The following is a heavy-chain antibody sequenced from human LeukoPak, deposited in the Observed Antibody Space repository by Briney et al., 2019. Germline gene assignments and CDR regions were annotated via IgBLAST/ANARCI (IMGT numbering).Heavy chain of an antibody. Sequence: SETLSLTCTVSGYSISSGYYWGWIRQPPGKGLEWIGSIYHSGSTYYNPSLKSRVTISVDTSKNQFSLKLSSVTAADTAVYYCARGNYESVWGGIDYWGQGTLVTVSS. J-gene: IGHJ4*02. CDR1: GYSISSGYY. CDR2: IYHSGST. V-gene: IGHV4-38-2*02. D-gene: IGHD3-16*01. CDR3: ARGNYESVWGGIDY.